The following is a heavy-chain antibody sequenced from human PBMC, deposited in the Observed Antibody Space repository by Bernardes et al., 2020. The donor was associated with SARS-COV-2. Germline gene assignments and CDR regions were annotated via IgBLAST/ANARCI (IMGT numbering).Heavy chain of an antibody. CDR3: VKERPTGDY. J-gene: IGHJ4*02. V-gene: IGHV3-64D*06. CDR2: ISHYGGTT. Sequence: GGSLRLSCSGSGFTFSEYPMHWVRQAPGKGLEYVSRISHYGGTTHYADSVKGRFTISGDNSKNTMYLQMSSLRVEDTAVYFCVKERPTGDYWGQGTLVTVSS. CDR1: GFTFSEYP.